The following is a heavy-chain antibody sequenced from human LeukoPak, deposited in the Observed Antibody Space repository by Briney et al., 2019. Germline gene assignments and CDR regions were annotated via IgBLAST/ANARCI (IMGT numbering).Heavy chain of an antibody. D-gene: IGHD3-10*01. CDR3: VGEKSFFGEAI. CDR2: MFYSGTT. V-gene: IGHV4-59*01. Sequence: SETLSLTCSVSGGSITTYYWNWVRQPPGKGLEWIGHMFYSGTTSYNPSLKSRVAISVDTFKSQVSLKVTSVTAADTAVYYCVGEKSFFGEAIWSQGTLVTVS. J-gene: IGHJ3*02. CDR1: GGSITTYY.